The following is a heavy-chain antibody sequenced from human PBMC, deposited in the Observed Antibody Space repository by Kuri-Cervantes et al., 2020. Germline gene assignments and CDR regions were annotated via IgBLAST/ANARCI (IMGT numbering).Heavy chain of an antibody. CDR2: ISYDGTNK. J-gene: IGHJ4*02. D-gene: IGHD3-9*01. V-gene: IGHV3-30*03. Sequence: GGSLRLSCAASGFTFSSYGVHWVRQAPGKGLEWVAVISYDGTNKYYAESVKGRLTISRDNSKNTLYLQMNSLRSEDRSVYFCARGGYYDILTIGFDYWGQGALVTVSS. CDR1: GFTFSSYG. CDR3: ARGGYYDILTIGFDY.